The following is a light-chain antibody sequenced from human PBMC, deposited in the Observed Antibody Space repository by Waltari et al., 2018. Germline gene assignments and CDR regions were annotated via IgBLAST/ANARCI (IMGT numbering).Light chain of an antibody. CDR1: QSLLHSDGNTY. CDR2: RVS. J-gene: IGKJ3*01. CDR3: MQALQTPFT. V-gene: IGKV2-29*02. Sequence: DIVLTQTPLSLPVTPGEPASISCRSSQSLLHSDGNTYLYWYLQKPGQPPRLLIYRVSIRFSGVPDRFSGSGSGTDFTLKISRVKAEDVGIYYFMQALQTPFTFGPGTKLDIK.